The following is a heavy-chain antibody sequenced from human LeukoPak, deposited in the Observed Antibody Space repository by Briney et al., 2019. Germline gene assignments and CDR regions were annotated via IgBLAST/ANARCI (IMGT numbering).Heavy chain of an antibody. J-gene: IGHJ4*02. CDR1: GGSISSYY. Sequence: ETLSLTCIVSGGSISSYYWTWIRQPPGKGLEWIGYVYHNGSTNYNPSLKSRVTISVDTSKNQFSLKLSSVTAADTAVYYCARGRITIFGVVRWGQGTLVTVSS. CDR2: VYHNGST. D-gene: IGHD3-3*01. V-gene: IGHV4-59*08. CDR3: ARGRITIFGVVR.